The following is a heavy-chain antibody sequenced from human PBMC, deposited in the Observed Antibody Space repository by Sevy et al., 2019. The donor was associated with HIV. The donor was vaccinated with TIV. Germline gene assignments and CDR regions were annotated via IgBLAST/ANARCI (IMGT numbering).Heavy chain of an antibody. D-gene: IGHD3-16*02. CDR2: TYYRSKWYN. CDR3: PRFPGESVWGSYRDTFDM. J-gene: IGHJ3*02. CDR1: GDSVSTSSVT. Sequence: SQTLSLTCAISGDSVSTSSVTWNWIRQSPSRGLEWLGRTYYRSKWYNDFAESVESRISINPDTSKNQFSLQLTSVTPDDTAVYYCPRFPGESVWGSYRDTFDMWGQGTMVTVSS. V-gene: IGHV6-1*01.